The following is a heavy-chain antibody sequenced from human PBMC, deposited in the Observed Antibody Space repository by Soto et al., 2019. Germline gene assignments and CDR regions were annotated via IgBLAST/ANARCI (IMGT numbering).Heavy chain of an antibody. V-gene: IGHV4-30-4*01. J-gene: IGHJ4*02. D-gene: IGHD3-10*01. Sequence: TSETLSLTCPVSGGSISSGDYYWSWIRQPPGKGLEWIGYIYYSGITYYNPSLKSRVTISVDTSKNQFSLKLSSVTAADTAVYYCASRKSSPYFDYWGQGTLVTVSS. CDR1: GGSISSGDYY. CDR3: ASRKSSPYFDY. CDR2: IYYSGIT.